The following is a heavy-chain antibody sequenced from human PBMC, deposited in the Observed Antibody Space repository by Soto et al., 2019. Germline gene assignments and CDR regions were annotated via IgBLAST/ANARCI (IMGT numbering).Heavy chain of an antibody. CDR3: ARKGSGIAAAGRTSNNWFDP. D-gene: IGHD6-13*01. Sequence: ETLSLTCAVYSGSFNGYYWSWIRQPPGKGLEWIGEINHSGSTNYNPSLKSRVTISVDTSKNQFSLKLSSVTAADTAVYYCARKGSGIAAAGRTSNNWFDPWGQGTLVTVSS. CDR1: SGSFNGYY. J-gene: IGHJ5*02. V-gene: IGHV4-34*01. CDR2: INHSGST.